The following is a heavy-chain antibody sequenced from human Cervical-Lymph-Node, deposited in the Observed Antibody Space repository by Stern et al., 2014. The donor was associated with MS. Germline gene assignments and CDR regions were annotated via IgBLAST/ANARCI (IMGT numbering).Heavy chain of an antibody. V-gene: IGHV1-46*01. J-gene: IGHJ4*02. CDR2: INPSGGRS. CDR3: ARLRSGYDYGDY. CDR1: GDTFSTYY. Sequence: VQLVESGAEVKKPGASGNVSCKASGDTFSTYYMHWGRQAPGQGLEWMGMINPSGGRSSYAQNFQGRVTLTRDTSTSTVYMEMSSLTSEDTAVYYCARLRSGYDYGDYWGQGTLVTVPS. D-gene: IGHD5-12*01.